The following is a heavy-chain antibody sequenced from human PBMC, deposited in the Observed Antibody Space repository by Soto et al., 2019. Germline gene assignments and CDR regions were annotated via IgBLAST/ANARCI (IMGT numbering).Heavy chain of an antibody. CDR1: GYTFTSYA. CDR3: ARAGIVVVPAAYYYYGMDV. D-gene: IGHD2-2*01. CDR2: INAGNGNT. Sequence: ASVKVSCKASGYTFTSYAMHWVRQAPGQRLEWMGWINAGNGNTKYSQKFQGRVTITRDTSASTAYMELSSLRSEDTAVYYCARAGIVVVPAAYYYYGMDVWGQGTTVTV. J-gene: IGHJ6*02. V-gene: IGHV1-3*01.